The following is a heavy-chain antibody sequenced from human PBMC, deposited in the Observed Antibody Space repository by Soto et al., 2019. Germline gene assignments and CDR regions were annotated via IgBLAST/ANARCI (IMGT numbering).Heavy chain of an antibody. Sequence: QVQLVESGGGVVQPGRSLRLSCAASGFTFSSYAMHWVRRAPGKGLEWVAAVSHDGKSGFYADSVSGRFTVSRDNSNNLVYLQMGRLRPEDTALFYGAKLDKFNGGWSWGQGTAVTVSS. CDR3: AKLDKFNGGWS. V-gene: IGHV3-30*14. D-gene: IGHD6-19*01. J-gene: IGHJ4*02. CDR2: VSHDGKSG. CDR1: GFTFSSYA.